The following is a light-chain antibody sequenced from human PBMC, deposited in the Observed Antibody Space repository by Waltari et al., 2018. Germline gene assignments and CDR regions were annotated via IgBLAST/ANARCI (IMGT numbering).Light chain of an antibody. CDR2: DVS. Sequence: QSALTQPPSVSGSPGQSVTISCTGTSRDVGAYNYVSWYQQHPGKAPKLMIYDVSKRPSGIPDRFSGSNSGNTAYLTISGLQAEDEADYCCCSYAGSYTLVFGGGTQLTVL. CDR3: CSYAGSYTLV. J-gene: IGLJ3*02. CDR1: SRDVGAYNY. V-gene: IGLV2-11*01.